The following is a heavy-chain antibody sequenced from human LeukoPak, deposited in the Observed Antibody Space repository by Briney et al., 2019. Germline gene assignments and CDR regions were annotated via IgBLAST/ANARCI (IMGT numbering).Heavy chain of an antibody. CDR3: SRENGAFSPFGY. D-gene: IGHD2-8*01. CDR2: IYYSGNT. Sequence: SETLSLTCTVSGDSFSSDSYYWSCIRQPPGKGLEWIGYIYYSGNTKYSPSLKSRVTISVDTSKNQFSLKLSSVTAADTAVYYCSRENGAFSPFGYWGQGTLVIVPS. CDR1: GDSFSSDSYY. V-gene: IGHV4-61*01. J-gene: IGHJ4*02.